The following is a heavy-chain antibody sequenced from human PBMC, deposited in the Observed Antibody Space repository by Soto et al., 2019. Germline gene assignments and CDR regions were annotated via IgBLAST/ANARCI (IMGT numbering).Heavy chain of an antibody. J-gene: IGHJ4*02. CDR1: GGTFSNYA. V-gene: IGHV1-69*12. CDR2: IIPIFGTT. CDR3: ARVSSNWYKDYFDY. D-gene: IGHD6-13*01. Sequence: QVQLVQSGAEVKKPGSSVKVSCKASGGTFSNYAISWVRQAPGQGLEWMGGIIPIFGTTNYAQRFQGRVTITADETTSTAYMELSSLRSEDTAVYYCARVSSNWYKDYFDYWGQGSLVTLSS.